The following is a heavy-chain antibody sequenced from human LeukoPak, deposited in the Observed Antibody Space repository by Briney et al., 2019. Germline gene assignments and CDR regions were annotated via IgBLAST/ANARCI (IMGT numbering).Heavy chain of an antibody. J-gene: IGHJ4*02. D-gene: IGHD3-22*01. CDR3: ARMYVPFYDTRGYYLDS. V-gene: IGHV4-39*01. CDR2: TYYSGGT. Sequence: SETLSPTCTVAGASTTINNYWAWIRRPPGKGLKGMGITYYSGGTYYNPSLKSRVTMSVDTSKNQFSLKLNSVTAADTAVYYCARMYVPFYDTRGYYLDSWGQGTLVTVSS. CDR1: GASTTINNY.